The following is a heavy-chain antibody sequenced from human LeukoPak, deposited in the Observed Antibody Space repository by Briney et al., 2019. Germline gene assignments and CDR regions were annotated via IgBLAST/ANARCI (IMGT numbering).Heavy chain of an antibody. J-gene: IGHJ4*02. CDR2: VDPEDGET. CDR3: ATDTIVRGVIIPFDY. CDR1: GYTFTDYY. Sequence: ASVKISCKVSGYTFTDYYMHWVQQARGKGLEWMGLVDPEDGETIYAEKFQGRVTITADTSTDTAYMELSSLRSEDTAVYYCATDTIVRGVIIPFDYWGQGTLVTVSS. V-gene: IGHV1-69-2*01. D-gene: IGHD3-10*01.